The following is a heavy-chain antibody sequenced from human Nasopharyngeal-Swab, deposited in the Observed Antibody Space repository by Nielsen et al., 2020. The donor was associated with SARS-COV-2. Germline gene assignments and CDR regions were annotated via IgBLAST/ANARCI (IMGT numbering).Heavy chain of an antibody. Sequence: GGSLRLSCAASGFTFSSYSMNWVRQAPGKGLEWVSYISRSSSSIYYADSVKGRFTISRDNAKNSLYLQMNSLRDEDTAVYYCARGGGGRYYDFWSGYSHGYSSSWRFDYWGQGTLVTVSS. CDR3: ARGGGGRYYDFWSGYSHGYSSSWRFDY. CDR2: ISRSSSSI. D-gene: IGHD3-3*01. CDR1: GFTFSSYS. J-gene: IGHJ4*02. V-gene: IGHV3-48*02.